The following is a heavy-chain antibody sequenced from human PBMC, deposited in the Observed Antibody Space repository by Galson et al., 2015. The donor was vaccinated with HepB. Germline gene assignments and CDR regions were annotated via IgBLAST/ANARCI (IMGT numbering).Heavy chain of an antibody. D-gene: IGHD3-3*01. Sequence: LSLTCAVYGGSFSTYYWSWFRQPPGKGLEWIGEINHSGSTNYNPSLKSRVTISVDTSKNRFSLKLSSVTATDAAVYYCARAVYYDFWNGFGPWGQGTLVTVSS. J-gene: IGHJ5*02. V-gene: IGHV4-34*01. CDR3: ARAVYYDFWNGFGP. CDR2: INHSGST. CDR1: GGSFSTYY.